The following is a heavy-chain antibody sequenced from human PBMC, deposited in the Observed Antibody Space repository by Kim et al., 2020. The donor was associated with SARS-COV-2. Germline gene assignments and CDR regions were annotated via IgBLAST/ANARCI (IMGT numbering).Heavy chain of an antibody. J-gene: IGHJ4*02. CDR2: T. Sequence: TKYSQKFQGRVPITRDTSASTAYMELGSLRSEDTAVYYCARDLGIAAESDYWGQGTLVTVSS. V-gene: IGHV1-3*01. CDR3: ARDLGIAAESDY. D-gene: IGHD6-13*01.